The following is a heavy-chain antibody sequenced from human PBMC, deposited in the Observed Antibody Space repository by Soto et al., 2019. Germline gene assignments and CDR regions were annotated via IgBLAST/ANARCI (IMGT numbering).Heavy chain of an antibody. D-gene: IGHD6-13*01. V-gene: IGHV1-18*04. J-gene: IGHJ6*02. CDR3: ARDRIIRIAALERGNYYYGMDV. CDR2: ISAYNGNT. CDR1: GYTFTSYG. Sequence: GASVKVSCKASGYTFTSYGISWLRQAPGQGLEWMGWISAYNGNTNYAQKLQGRVTMTTDTSTSTAYMELRSLRSDDTAVYYCARDRIIRIAALERGNYYYGMDVWGQGTTVTVS.